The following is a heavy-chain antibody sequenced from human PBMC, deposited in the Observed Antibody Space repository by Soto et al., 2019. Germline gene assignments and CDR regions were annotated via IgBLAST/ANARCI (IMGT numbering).Heavy chain of an antibody. CDR1: GGTFSSYA. CDR3: ARVIGTTSIVYGDYVFDY. J-gene: IGHJ4*02. D-gene: IGHD4-17*01. CDR2: IIPIFGTA. Sequence: SVKVSCKASGGTFSSYAISWVRQAPGQGLEWMGGIIPIFGTANYAQKFQGRVTITADESTSTAYMELSSLRSEDTVVYYCARVIGTTSIVYGDYVFDYWGQGTLVTVSS. V-gene: IGHV1-69*13.